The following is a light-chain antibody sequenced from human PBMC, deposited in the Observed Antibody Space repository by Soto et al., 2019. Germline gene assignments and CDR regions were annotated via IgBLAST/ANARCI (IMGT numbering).Light chain of an antibody. CDR2: AAS. J-gene: IGKJ3*01. Sequence: DIRLTLSPSSLSASVGDRVTITCRASQSISTYLNWFQQKPGQAPKLLIYAASSLQSGVPSRFSGSGSGTDFTLTISNLQPQDFATYYCQETYSVPFFSFGPGTKVDIK. CDR3: QETYSVPFFS. V-gene: IGKV1-39*01. CDR1: QSISTY.